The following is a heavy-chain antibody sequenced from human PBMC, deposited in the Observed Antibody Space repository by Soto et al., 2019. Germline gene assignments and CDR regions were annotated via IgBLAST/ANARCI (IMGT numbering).Heavy chain of an antibody. D-gene: IGHD6-13*01. CDR2: IWYDGSNK. V-gene: IGHV3-33*01. J-gene: IGHJ6*02. Sequence: QMQLVESGGGVVQPGRSLRLSCAASGFTFNSYAMHWVRQAPGKGLEWVALIWYDGSNKYHADSVKGRFTISRDNSRNTLYLQMNSLRAEDTAVYYCARGEQQLHYYGMDVWGQGTTVTVSS. CDR1: GFTFNSYA. CDR3: ARGEQQLHYYGMDV.